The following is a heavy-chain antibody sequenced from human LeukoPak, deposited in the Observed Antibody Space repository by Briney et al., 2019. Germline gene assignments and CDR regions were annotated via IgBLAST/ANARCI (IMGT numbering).Heavy chain of an antibody. CDR2: IIPIFGTA. J-gene: IGHJ5*02. CDR1: GGTFSSYA. V-gene: IGHV1-69*05. Sequence: ASVKVSCKASGGTFSSYAISWVRQAPGQGLEWMGGIIPIFGTANYAQKFQGRVTMTTDTSTSTAYMELRSLRSDDTAVYYCARDSDFVQLWFEHWGQGTLVTVSS. D-gene: IGHD5-18*01. CDR3: ARDSDFVQLWFEH.